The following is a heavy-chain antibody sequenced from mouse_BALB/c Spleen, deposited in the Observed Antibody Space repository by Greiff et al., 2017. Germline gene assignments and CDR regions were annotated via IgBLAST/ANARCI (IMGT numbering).Heavy chain of an antibody. CDR3: AGQGGDYYAMDY. J-gene: IGHJ4*01. Sequence: EVQLQQSGGDLVKPGGSLKLSCAASGFTFSSYGMSWVRQTPDKRLEWVATISSGGSYTYYPDSVKGRFTISRDNAKNTLYLQMSSLKSEDTAMYYCAGQGGDYYAMDYWGQGTSVTVSS. CDR2: ISSGGSYT. CDR1: GFTFSSYG. V-gene: IGHV5-6*01.